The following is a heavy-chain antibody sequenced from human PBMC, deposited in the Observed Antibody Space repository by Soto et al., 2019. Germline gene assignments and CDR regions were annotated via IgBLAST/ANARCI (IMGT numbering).Heavy chain of an antibody. Sequence: PGGSLRLSCAASGFTFSSYGMHWVRQAPGKGLEWVAVISYDGSNKYYAESVKGRFTISRDNSKNTLYLQMNSLRAEDTAVYYCAKGIRGSYYYYYGMDVWGQGTTVTVSS. CDR3: AKGIRGSYYYYYGMDV. CDR2: ISYDGSNK. D-gene: IGHD1-26*01. V-gene: IGHV3-30*18. CDR1: GFTFSSYG. J-gene: IGHJ6*02.